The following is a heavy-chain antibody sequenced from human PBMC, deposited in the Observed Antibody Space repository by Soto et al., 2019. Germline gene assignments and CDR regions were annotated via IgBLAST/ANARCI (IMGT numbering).Heavy chain of an antibody. V-gene: IGHV4-59*01. J-gene: IGHJ6*03. Sequence: SETLSLTCTVSGGSISSYYWSWIRQPPGKGLEWIGYIYYSGSTNYNPSLKSRVTISVDTSKNQFSLKLSSVAAADTAVYYCAREFEDIVVVPAAQSHYMDVWGKGTTVTVSS. CDR2: IYYSGST. D-gene: IGHD2-2*01. CDR1: GGSISSYY. CDR3: AREFEDIVVVPAAQSHYMDV.